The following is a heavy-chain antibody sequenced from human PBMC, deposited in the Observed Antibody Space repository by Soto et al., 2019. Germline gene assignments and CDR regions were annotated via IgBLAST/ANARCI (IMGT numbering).Heavy chain of an antibody. D-gene: IGHD5-18*01. V-gene: IGHV4-4*02. CDR2: SHQSGNT. Sequence: QVQLQESGPGLVKPSGTLSLTCAVSGVSISSHDWWTWVRQPPGKGLEWIGESHQSGNTHYNSSLESRVTLSLDESKNQLSLQLTSVTVADTAVYYCATRDTGRVYWGQGTLVTVSS. CDR1: GVSISSHDW. J-gene: IGHJ4*02. CDR3: ATRDTGRVY.